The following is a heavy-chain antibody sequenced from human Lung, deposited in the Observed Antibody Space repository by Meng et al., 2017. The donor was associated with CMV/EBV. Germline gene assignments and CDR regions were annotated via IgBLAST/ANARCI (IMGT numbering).Heavy chain of an antibody. CDR1: GYNIIELS. Sequence: AXVXVSXXVSGYNIIELSMQWVRQAPGKGLEWMGGFDPEDGETIFAEKFQGRVRLTEDTSTNTAYMELRSLTSADTAVYYCVTDDLCSGGDCSVGYWGQGXLVTVSS. V-gene: IGHV1-24*01. CDR2: FDPEDGET. J-gene: IGHJ4*02. D-gene: IGHD2-21*02. CDR3: VTDDLCSGGDCSVGY.